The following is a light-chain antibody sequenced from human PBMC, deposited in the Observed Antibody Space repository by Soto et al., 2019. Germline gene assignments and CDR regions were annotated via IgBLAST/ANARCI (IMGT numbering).Light chain of an antibody. CDR1: QSVSNS. Sequence: ETLLTQSPATLSMSPGETATLSCRASQSVSNSLAWYRQRPGQPPSLLIYATSTRATGVPARFTGSGSGTEFTLTISSLQSEDFAVYYCHQYYDCPPWTFGQGTKVEI. J-gene: IGKJ1*01. V-gene: IGKV3-15*01. CDR2: ATS. CDR3: HQYYDCPPWT.